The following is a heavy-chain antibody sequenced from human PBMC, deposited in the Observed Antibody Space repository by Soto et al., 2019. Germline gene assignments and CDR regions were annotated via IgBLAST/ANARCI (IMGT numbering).Heavy chain of an antibody. CDR3: ARGLRPPRGMGV. Sequence: QVQLQQWGAGLLKPSETLSLTCAVYGGSFSGYYWSWIRQPPGKGLEWIGEINHSGSTNYNPSLKSRVTISVDTSKNQFSLKLSSVTAVDTAVYYCARGLRPPRGMGVWGQGTTVTVSS. J-gene: IGHJ6*02. D-gene: IGHD4-17*01. V-gene: IGHV4-34*01. CDR1: GGSFSGYY. CDR2: INHSGST.